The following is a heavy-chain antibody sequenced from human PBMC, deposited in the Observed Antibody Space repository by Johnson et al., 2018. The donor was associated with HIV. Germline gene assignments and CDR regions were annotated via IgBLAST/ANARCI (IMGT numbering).Heavy chain of an antibody. CDR1: GFTFDDYA. CDR2: ISWNSGSI. CDR3: VVVVTRRAFDF. J-gene: IGHJ3*01. D-gene: IGHD2-21*02. V-gene: IGHV3-9*01. Sequence: VQLVESGGGLVQPGRSLRLSCAASGFTFDDYAMHWVRQAPGKGLEWVSGISWNSGSIGYADSVKGRFTISRDNANNSLYLQMNSLRAEDTAVYYCVVVVTRRAFDFWGQGTMVTVSS.